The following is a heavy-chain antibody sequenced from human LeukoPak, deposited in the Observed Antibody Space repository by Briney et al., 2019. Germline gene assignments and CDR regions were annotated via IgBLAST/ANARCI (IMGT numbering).Heavy chain of an antibody. CDR1: GGSFSGYY. J-gene: IGHJ3*02. CDR2: IYYSGST. V-gene: IGHV4-34*01. D-gene: IGHD6-6*01. CDR3: ARESSSVAFDI. Sequence: SETLSLTCAVYGGSFSGYYWSWIRQPPGKGLEWIGSIYYSGSTYYNPSLKSRVTISVDTSKNQFSLKLSSVTAADTAVYYCARESSSVAFDIWGQGTMVTVSS.